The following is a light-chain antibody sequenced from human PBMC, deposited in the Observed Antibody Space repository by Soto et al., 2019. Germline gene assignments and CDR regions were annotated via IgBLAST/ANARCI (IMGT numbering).Light chain of an antibody. V-gene: IGLV1-40*01. J-gene: IGLJ1*01. CDR2: GNN. CDR3: QSYDSSLSGYV. Sequence: QSVLTQPPSVSGAPGQRVTISCTGSSSNIGAGYDVHWYQHLPGTAPKLLIYGNNNRPSGVPERFSGSKSGTSASLAITGLQAEDEADYYWQSYDSSLSGYVFGTGTKVTVL. CDR1: SSNIGAGYD.